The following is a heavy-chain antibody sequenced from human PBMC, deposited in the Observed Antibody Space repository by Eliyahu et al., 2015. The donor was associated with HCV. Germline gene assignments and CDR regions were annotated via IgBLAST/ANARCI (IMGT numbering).Heavy chain of an antibody. Sequence: QVQLQESGPGLVKPSXTLSLTCTVSGGSIXXYXWSWIRQPPGKGLEWIGYIYYSGSTNYNPSLKSRVTISVDTSKNQFSLKLSSVTAADTAVYYCARDMEYQLLDDYYYYGMDVWGQGTTVTVSS. V-gene: IGHV4-59*01. CDR2: IYYSGST. D-gene: IGHD2-2*01. CDR1: GGSIXXYX. J-gene: IGHJ6*02. CDR3: ARDMEYQLLDDYYYYGMDV.